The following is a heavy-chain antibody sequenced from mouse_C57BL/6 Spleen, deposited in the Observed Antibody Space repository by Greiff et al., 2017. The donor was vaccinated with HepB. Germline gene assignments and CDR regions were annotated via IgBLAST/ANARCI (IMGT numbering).Heavy chain of an antibody. CDR3: AHIYYDYDVYAMDY. D-gene: IGHD2-4*01. Sequence: VQLQQSGPGLVQPSQSLSITCTVSGFSLTSYGVHWVRQSPGKGLEWLGVIWSGGSTDSNAAFISRLSISKDNSKSQVFFKMNSLQADDTAIYYCAHIYYDYDVYAMDYWGQGTSVTVSS. CDR2: IWSGGST. J-gene: IGHJ4*01. V-gene: IGHV2-2*01. CDR1: GFSLTSYG.